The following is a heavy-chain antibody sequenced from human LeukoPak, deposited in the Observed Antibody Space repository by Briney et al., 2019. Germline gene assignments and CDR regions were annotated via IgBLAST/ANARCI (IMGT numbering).Heavy chain of an antibody. V-gene: IGHV4-34*01. CDR2: INHSGST. J-gene: IGHJ6*02. D-gene: IGHD5-18*01. Sequence: SETLSLTCAVYGGSFSGYYWSWIRQPPGKGLEWIGEINHSGSTNYNPSLKSRVTISVDTSKNQFSLKLSSVTAADTAVYYCARVLVYSYGGMTVYYYYGMDVWGQGTTVTVSS. CDR3: ARVLVYSYGGMTVYYYYGMDV. CDR1: GGSFSGYY.